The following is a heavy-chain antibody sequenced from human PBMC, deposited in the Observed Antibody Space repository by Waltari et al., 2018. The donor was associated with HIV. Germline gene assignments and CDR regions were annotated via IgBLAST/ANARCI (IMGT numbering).Heavy chain of an antibody. D-gene: IGHD2-15*01. V-gene: IGHV3-21*01. CDR2: IIVSSDYI. Sequence: EVQLVDSGGGLVKPGGSQRLSCAVSGFTFSRYNMAWVRQAPGKGLQWVASIIVSSDYIYYADSVNGRFTISSDNAKTSLFLQMNSLRDEDTAVYYCARFGPGSGNFFFDYWGQGTLVTVSS. CDR3: ARFGPGSGNFFFDY. J-gene: IGHJ4*02. CDR1: GFTFSRYN.